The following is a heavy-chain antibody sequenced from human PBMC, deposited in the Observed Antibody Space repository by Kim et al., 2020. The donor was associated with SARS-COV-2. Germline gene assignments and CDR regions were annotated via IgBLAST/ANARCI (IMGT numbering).Heavy chain of an antibody. CDR3: ARDPSAPSRDEFDY. D-gene: IGHD2-2*01. CDR2: INPDNDGT. J-gene: IGHJ4*02. Sequence: ASVKVSCKASGYTFTDYFMHWVRQAPGQGLEWMGWINPDNDGTNYAQKFQGRVTMTRDTSISTAYMELSRLRSDDTAVYYCARDPSAPSRDEFDYWGQGTLVTVSS. V-gene: IGHV1-2*02. CDR1: GYTFTDYF.